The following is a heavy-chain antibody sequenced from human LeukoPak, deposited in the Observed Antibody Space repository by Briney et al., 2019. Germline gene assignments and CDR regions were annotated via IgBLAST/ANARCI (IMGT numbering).Heavy chain of an antibody. Sequence: PSETLSLTCTVSGGSISSGSYYWSWIQQPAGKGLEWIGRIYTSGSTNYNPSLKSRVTISVDTSKNQFSLKLSSVTAADTAVYYCARDHYDFWSGYYRENWFDPWGQGTLVTVSS. CDR2: IYTSGST. V-gene: IGHV4-61*02. D-gene: IGHD3-3*01. CDR3: ARDHYDFWSGYYRENWFDP. J-gene: IGHJ5*02. CDR1: GGSISSGSYY.